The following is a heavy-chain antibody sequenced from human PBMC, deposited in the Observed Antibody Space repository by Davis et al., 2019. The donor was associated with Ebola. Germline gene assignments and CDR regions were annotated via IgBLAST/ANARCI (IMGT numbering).Heavy chain of an antibody. CDR2: IYYSGST. V-gene: IGHV4-59*01. J-gene: IGHJ4*02. Sequence: GSLRLSCTVSGGSISSYYWSWIRQPPGKGLEWIGYIYYSGSTNYNPSLKSRVTISVDTSKNQFSLKLSSVTAADTAVYYCARGYGGKSFYWGQGTLVTVSS. CDR3: ARGYGGKSFY. CDR1: GGSISSYY. D-gene: IGHD4-23*01.